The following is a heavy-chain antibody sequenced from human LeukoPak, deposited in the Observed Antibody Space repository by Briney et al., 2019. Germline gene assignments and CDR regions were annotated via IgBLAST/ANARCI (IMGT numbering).Heavy chain of an antibody. D-gene: IGHD6-19*01. J-gene: IGHJ4*02. Sequence: PGGSLRLSCAASGFTFDDYAMHWVRQAPGKGLEWVSGISWNSGSIGYADSVKGRFTISRDNAKNSLYLQMNSLGAEDTALYYCAKDIHHSSGWYDFDYWGQGTLVTVSS. CDR3: AKDIHHSSGWYDFDY. V-gene: IGHV3-9*01. CDR1: GFTFDDYA. CDR2: ISWNSGSI.